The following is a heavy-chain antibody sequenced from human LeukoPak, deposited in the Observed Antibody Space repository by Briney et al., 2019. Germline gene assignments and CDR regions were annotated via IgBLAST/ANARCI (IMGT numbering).Heavy chain of an antibody. CDR3: ARIAVVTQGDAFDL. J-gene: IGHJ3*01. D-gene: IGHD4-23*01. Sequence: PSETLSLTCTVSGYSISSGYYWGWIRQPPGKGLEWIGSIYHSGSTYYNPSLKSRVTISVDTSKNQFSLKLSSVTAADTAVYYCARIAVVTQGDAFDLWGRGTLVTVSS. CDR1: GYSISSGYY. CDR2: IYHSGST. V-gene: IGHV4-38-2*02.